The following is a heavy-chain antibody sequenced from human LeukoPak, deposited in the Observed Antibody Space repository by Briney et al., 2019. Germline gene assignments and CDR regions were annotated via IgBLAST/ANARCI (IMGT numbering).Heavy chain of an antibody. Sequence: GGSLRLSCAASGFIFSDSAMHWVRQPSGKGLEWVGRIRGKSNSYATEYAASVKGRFTISRDDSKNTAYLQMNSLKSEDTAVYYCTKPFDIWGQGTMVTVSS. J-gene: IGHJ3*02. CDR3: TKPFDI. CDR2: IRGKSNSYAT. V-gene: IGHV3-73*01. CDR1: GFIFSDSA.